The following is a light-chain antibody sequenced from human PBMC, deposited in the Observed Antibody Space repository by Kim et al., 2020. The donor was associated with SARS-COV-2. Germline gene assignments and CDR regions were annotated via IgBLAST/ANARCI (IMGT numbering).Light chain of an antibody. CDR3: QQYLKSPLT. J-gene: IGKJ4*01. V-gene: IGKV3-20*01. Sequence: EIVLTQSPVTLSLSPGERATLSCRASQSVGSRYLAWFQQKPGQPPRLLMYDTSKRATGVPDRFSCSGSGTDFTLTVSRLEAEDYAVYYCQQYLKSPLTFGGGTKVDIK. CDR2: DTS. CDR1: QSVGSRY.